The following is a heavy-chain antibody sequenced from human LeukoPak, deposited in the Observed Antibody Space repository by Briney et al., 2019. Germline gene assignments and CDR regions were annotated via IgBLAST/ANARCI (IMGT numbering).Heavy chain of an antibody. J-gene: IGHJ3*02. CDR3: ARLSVAGIPIDAFDI. V-gene: IGHV6-1*01. Sequence: SQTLSLTSAISLDSVSSNIAATNSSRHSPSRSLGWLGRTYYTSKWYNEYAVSVKNRITMNPDTTNNQSSLQLNSVTREDTAVYYCARLSVAGIPIDAFDIWGQGTMVTVSS. CDR2: TYYTSKWYN. D-gene: IGHD6-19*01. CDR1: LDSVSSNIAA.